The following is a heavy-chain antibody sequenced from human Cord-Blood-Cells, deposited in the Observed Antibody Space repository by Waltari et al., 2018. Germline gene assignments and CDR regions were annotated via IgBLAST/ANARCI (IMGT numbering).Heavy chain of an antibody. CDR1: GYRFTSYW. CDR2: SYPGDSDS. Sequence: EVQLVQSGAEGKKPGESLKISCKGSGYRFTSYWIGWVRPMPGKGLEWMGISYPGDSDSQYSPSVQAQVTISADKSISTAYLQCSSLKASDTAMYYCARHGPLRWFDPWGQGTLVTVSS. CDR3: ARHGPLRWFDP. J-gene: IGHJ5*02. D-gene: IGHD5-12*01. V-gene: IGHV5-51*01.